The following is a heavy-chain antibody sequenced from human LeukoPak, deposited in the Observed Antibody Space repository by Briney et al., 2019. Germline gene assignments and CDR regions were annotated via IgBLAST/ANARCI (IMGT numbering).Heavy chain of an antibody. J-gene: IGHJ6*04. D-gene: IGHD3-10*02. CDR2: ISSSSSTI. Sequence: GGSLRLSCAASGFTFSSYSLNWVRQAPGKGLEWVSYISSSSSTIYYADSVKGRFTISRDDAKNSLYLQMNSLRAEDTAVYYCAELGITMIGGVWGKGTTVTISS. V-gene: IGHV3-48*01. CDR1: GFTFSSYS. CDR3: AELGITMIGGV.